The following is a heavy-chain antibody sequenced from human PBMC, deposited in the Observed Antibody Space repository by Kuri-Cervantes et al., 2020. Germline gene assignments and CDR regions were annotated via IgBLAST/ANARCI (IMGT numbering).Heavy chain of an antibody. D-gene: IGHD5-18*01. Sequence: ESLNISCAASGFTVSSNYMSWVRQAPWKGLEWVSVIYSGGSTYYSDSVKGRFTISRDNAKNSLYLKMNSLRAEDTAVYYCARDLDTAMSPGVEGGYWGQGTLVTVS. CDR2: IYSGGST. CDR3: ARDLDTAMSPGVEGGY. J-gene: IGHJ4*02. V-gene: IGHV3-66*01. CDR1: GFTVSSNY.